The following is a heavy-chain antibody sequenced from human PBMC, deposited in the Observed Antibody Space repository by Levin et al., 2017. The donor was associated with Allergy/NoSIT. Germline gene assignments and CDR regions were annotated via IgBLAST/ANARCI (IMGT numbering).Heavy chain of an antibody. CDR2: IYTSSSYI. J-gene: IGHJ3*02. CDR1: GFTFSSYS. CDR3: ARLIGAAGSIDI. Sequence: GESLKISCAASGFTFSSYSMNWVRQAPGKGLEWVSSIYTSSSYIYYADSVKGRFTISRDNAKNSLYLQMNSLRAADTAVYYCARLIGAAGSIDIWSQGKMVTVSS. V-gene: IGHV3-21*01. D-gene: IGHD6-25*01.